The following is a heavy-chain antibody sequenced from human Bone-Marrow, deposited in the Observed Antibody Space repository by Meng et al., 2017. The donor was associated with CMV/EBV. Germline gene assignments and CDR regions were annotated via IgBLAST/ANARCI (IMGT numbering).Heavy chain of an antibody. CDR3: ARVKQPLILVGQQGMDV. D-gene: IGHD2-15*01. CDR1: GYTFTDYY. V-gene: IGHV1-69*05. CDR2: IIPIFGTA. J-gene: IGHJ6*02. Sequence: SVKVSCKASGYTFTDYYLHWVRQAPGQGLEWMGGIIPIFGTANYAQKFQGRVTITTDESTSTAYMELSSLRSEDTAVYYCARVKQPLILVGQQGMDVWGQGTTVTVSS.